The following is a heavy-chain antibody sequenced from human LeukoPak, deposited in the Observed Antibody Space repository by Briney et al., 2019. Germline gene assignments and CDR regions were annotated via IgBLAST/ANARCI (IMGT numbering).Heavy chain of an antibody. CDR2: ISSSSSTI. V-gene: IGHV3-48*01. CDR1: GFTFSSYS. D-gene: IGHD5-18*01. J-gene: IGHJ4*02. Sequence: GGSLRLSCAASGFTFSSYSMNWVRQAPGKGLEWVSYISSSSSTIYYADSVKGRFTISRDNSKNTLYLQMNSLRAEDTAVYYCAKATSRYSYGHPFDYWGQGTLVTVSS. CDR3: AKATSRYSYGHPFDY.